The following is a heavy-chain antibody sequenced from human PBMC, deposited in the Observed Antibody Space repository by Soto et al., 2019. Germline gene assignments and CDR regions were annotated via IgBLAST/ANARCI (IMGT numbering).Heavy chain of an antibody. J-gene: IGHJ6*02. CDR2: INPSGGST. CDR3: ARDHEYYDFWSGPAYYYYGMDV. D-gene: IGHD3-3*01. V-gene: IGHV1-46*01. CDR1: GYTFTSYY. Sequence: ASVKVSCKASGYTFTSYYMRWVRQAPGQGLEWMGIINPSGGSTSYAQKFQGRVTMTRDTSTSTVYMELSSLRSEDTAVYYCARDHEYYDFWSGPAYYYYGMDVWGQGTTVTVSS.